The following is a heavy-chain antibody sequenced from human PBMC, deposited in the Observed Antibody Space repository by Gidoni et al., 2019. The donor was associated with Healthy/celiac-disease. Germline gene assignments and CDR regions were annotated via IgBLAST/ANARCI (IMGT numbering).Heavy chain of an antibody. Sequence: EVQLVESGGGLVQPGRSLRLSCTASGFTFGDYAMSWFRQAPGKGLEWVGFSRSKAYGGTTEYAASVKGRFTISRDDSKSIAYLQMNSLKTEDTAVYYCTRVHDCSSTSCANTMDVWGQGTTVTVSS. CDR2: SRSKAYGGTT. CDR1: GFTFGDYA. D-gene: IGHD2-2*01. V-gene: IGHV3-49*03. CDR3: TRVHDCSSTSCANTMDV. J-gene: IGHJ6*02.